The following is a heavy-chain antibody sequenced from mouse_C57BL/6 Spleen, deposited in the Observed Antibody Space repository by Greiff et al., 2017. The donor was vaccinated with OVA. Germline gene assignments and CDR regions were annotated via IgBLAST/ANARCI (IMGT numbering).Heavy chain of an antibody. CDR3: ARTHGSSPYYFDY. D-gene: IGHD1-1*01. Sequence: LQESGPELVKPGASVKISCKASGYAFSSSWMNWVKQRPGKGLEWIGRIYPGDGDTNYNGKFKGKATLTADKSSSTAYMQLSSLTSEDSAVYFCARTHGSSPYYFDYWGQGTTLTVSS. CDR2: IYPGDGDT. V-gene: IGHV1-82*01. CDR1: GYAFSSSW. J-gene: IGHJ2*01.